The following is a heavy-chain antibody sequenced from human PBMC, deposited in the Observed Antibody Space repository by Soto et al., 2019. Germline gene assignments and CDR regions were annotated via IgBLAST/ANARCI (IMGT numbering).Heavy chain of an antibody. J-gene: IGHJ6*02. CDR2: IIPIFGTA. V-gene: IGHV1-69*13. Sequence: SVKVSCKASGGTFSSYAISWVRQAPGQGLEWMGGIIPIFGTANYAQKFQGRVTITADESTSTAYMELSSLRSEDTAVYYFARDPAVADPYYGMDVWGQGTTVTVSS. D-gene: IGHD6-19*01. CDR1: GGTFSSYA. CDR3: ARDPAVADPYYGMDV.